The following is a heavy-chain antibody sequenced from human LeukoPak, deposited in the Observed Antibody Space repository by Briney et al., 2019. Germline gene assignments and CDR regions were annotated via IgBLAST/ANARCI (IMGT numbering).Heavy chain of an antibody. V-gene: IGHV1-69*01. D-gene: IGHD2-2*02. CDR2: IIPIFGTA. J-gene: IGHJ6*03. CDR3: ARYKSSTSCYSCYYYMDV. CDR1: GGTFSSYA. Sequence: GSSVKVSCKTSGGTFSSYAISWVRQAPGQGLEWMGGIIPIFGTANYAQKFQGRVTITADESTSTAYMELSSLRSEDTAVYYCARYKSSTSCYSCYYYMDVWGKGTTVTVSS.